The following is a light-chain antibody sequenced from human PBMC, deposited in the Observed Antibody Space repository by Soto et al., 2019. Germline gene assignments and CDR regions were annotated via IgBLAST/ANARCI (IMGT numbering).Light chain of an antibody. CDR3: QSYDSSLSVV. CDR1: SSNIGAGYD. V-gene: IGLV1-40*01. J-gene: IGLJ2*01. Sequence: QSVLTQPPSVSGAPGQRDTISCTGSSSNIGAGYDVHWYQQLPGIAPKFLIYGNSNRPSGVPDRFSGSKSGTSASLAITGLQAEDEADYYCQSYDSSLSVVFGGGTKLTVL. CDR2: GNS.